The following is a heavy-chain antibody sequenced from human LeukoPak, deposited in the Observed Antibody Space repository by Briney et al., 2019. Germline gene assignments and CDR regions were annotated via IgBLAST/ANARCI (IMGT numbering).Heavy chain of an antibody. Sequence: SETLSLTCTVSDDSITMYYWSWIRQPPGKGLEWIGYIYYSGSTNYNPSLKSRVTISVDTSKNQFSLKLSSVTAADTAVYYCARTTEAHSWRTRYYDYYMGVWGKGTTVTVSS. CDR2: IYYSGST. V-gene: IGHV4-59*01. CDR3: ARTTEAHSWRTRYYDYYMGV. J-gene: IGHJ6*03. D-gene: IGHD6-13*01. CDR1: DDSITMYY.